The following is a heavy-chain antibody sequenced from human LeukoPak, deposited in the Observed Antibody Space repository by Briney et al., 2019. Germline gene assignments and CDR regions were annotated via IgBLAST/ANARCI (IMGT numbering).Heavy chain of an antibody. J-gene: IGHJ4*02. CDR2: ISYDGSNK. CDR3: AKEGLELPDY. D-gene: IGHD1-7*01. Sequence: GGSLRLSCAASGFTFSSYAMHWVRQAPGKGLEWVAVISYDGSNKYYADSVKGRFTISRDNSKNTLYLQMNSLRAEDTAVYYCAKEGLELPDYWGQGTLVTVSS. V-gene: IGHV3-30-3*01. CDR1: GFTFSSYA.